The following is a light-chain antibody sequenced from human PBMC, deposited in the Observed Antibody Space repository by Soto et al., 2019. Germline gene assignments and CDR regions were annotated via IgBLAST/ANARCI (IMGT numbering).Light chain of an antibody. J-gene: IGKJ2*01. CDR2: SAS. CDR3: QQFDSSSYT. V-gene: IGKV3-20*01. Sequence: EIVVTQSPGALSLSPGDRATLSCRASQSVSSSYLAWYQQKPGQAPRRLIYSASSGATGIPDRFSGSGSGTNFTLTISRLEPEDFAVYYCQQFDSSSYTFGQGTQLEIK. CDR1: QSVSSSY.